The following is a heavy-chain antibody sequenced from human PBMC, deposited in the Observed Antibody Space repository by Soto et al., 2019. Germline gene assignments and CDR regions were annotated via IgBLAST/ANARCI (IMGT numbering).Heavy chain of an antibody. D-gene: IGHD1-1*01. CDR3: VRGPLPRVRPGYYYYGMDV. V-gene: IGHV1-8*01. CDR2: MNPNSGNT. Sequence: ASVKVSCKASGYTFTSYDINWVRQATGQGLEWMGWMNPNSGNTGYAQKFQGRVTMTRNTSISTAYMELSSLRSEDTAVYYCVRGPLPRVRPGYYYYGMDVWGQGTTVTVSS. J-gene: IGHJ6*02. CDR1: GYTFTSYD.